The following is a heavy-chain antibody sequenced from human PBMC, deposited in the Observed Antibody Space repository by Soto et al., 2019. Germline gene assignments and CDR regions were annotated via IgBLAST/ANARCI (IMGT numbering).Heavy chain of an antibody. CDR3: AKTIGSYEAYYYYGMDV. V-gene: IGHV3-30*18. Sequence: GGSLRLSCAASGFTFSSYGMHWVRQAPGKGLEWVAVISYDGSNKYHADSVKGRFTISRDNSKNTLYLQMNSLRAEDTAVYYCAKTIGSYEAYYYYGMDVWGQGTTVTVSS. CDR2: ISYDGSNK. CDR1: GFTFSSYG. J-gene: IGHJ6*02. D-gene: IGHD1-26*01.